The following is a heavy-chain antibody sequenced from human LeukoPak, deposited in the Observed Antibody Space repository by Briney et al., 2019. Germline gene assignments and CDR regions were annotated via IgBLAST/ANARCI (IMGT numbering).Heavy chain of an antibody. CDR2: IHTDTGKA. CDR1: GYSFTTYA. D-gene: IGHD6-19*01. V-gene: IGHV7-4-1*02. Sequence: GASVKVSCKASGYSFTTYAMNWVRLAPGQGLEWMGWIHTDTGKATYAQGITGRFVFSLDTFVRTAYLQISNLTSEDTAVYYCARGGWPIDYWGQGTLVTVSS. CDR3: ARGGWPIDY. J-gene: IGHJ4*02.